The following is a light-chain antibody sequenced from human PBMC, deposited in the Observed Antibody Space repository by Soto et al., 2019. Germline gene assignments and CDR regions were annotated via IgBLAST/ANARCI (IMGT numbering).Light chain of an antibody. J-gene: IGLJ2*01. V-gene: IGLV2-14*03. CDR1: SSDVGAYNH. CDR3: SSHASGSTLI. Sequence: QSVLTQPASVSGSPGQSTTISCTGTSSDVGAYNHISWYRQHPGKAPKLLIYDVSNRPSGLSNRFSGSKSGNTASLTIAGLQADDEADYYCSSHASGSTLIFGGGT. CDR2: DVS.